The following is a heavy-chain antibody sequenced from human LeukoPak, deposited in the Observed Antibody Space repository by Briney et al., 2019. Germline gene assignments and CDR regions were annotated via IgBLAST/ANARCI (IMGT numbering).Heavy chain of an antibody. CDR1: GFTVSSNY. Sequence: GGSLRLSCAASGFTVSSNYMSWVRQAPGKGLEWVSVIYSGGSTYYADSVKGRFTISRDNSKNTLYLQMNSLRAEDTAAYYCARTNAYYYYGMDVWGQGTTVTVSS. CDR3: ARTNAYYYYGMDV. V-gene: IGHV3-66*01. J-gene: IGHJ6*02. CDR2: IYSGGST.